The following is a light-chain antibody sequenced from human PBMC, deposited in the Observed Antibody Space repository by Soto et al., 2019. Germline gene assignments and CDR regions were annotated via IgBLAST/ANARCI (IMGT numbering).Light chain of an antibody. CDR2: GAS. J-gene: IGKJ3*01. V-gene: IGKV3-15*01. CDR3: AQYNNWPPFT. CDR1: QSVSSN. Sequence: EIVMTQSPATLSVSPGERATLSCRASQSVSSNLAWYQQKPGQAPRLLIYGASTRATGIPARFSGSGSGTEFTHTISCPQSEDVAVSYFAQYNNWPPFTLGVGTKVDIK.